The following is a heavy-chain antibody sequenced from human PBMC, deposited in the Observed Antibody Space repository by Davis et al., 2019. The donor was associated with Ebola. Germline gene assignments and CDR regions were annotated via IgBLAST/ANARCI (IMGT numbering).Heavy chain of an antibody. CDR1: GFTFSSYA. J-gene: IGHJ6*02. CDR2: ISWNSGSI. Sequence: SLKISCAASGFTFSSYAMSWVRQAPGKGLEWVSLISWNSGSIGYADSVKGRFTISRDNAKNSLYLQMNSLRAEDTALYYCAKGGATTYYYYGMDVWGQGTTVTVSS. CDR3: AKGGATTYYYYGMDV. D-gene: IGHD1-26*01. V-gene: IGHV3-9*01.